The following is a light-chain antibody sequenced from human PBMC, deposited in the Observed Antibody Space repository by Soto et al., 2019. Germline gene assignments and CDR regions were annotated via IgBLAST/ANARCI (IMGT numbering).Light chain of an antibody. CDR2: RYT. CDR3: LAWDDSLDGWV. CDR1: NSNIGSNP. Sequence: QSVLTQPPSASGTPGQRVTISCSGSNSNIGSNPVHWYQQFPGTAPKVLIYRYTQRPSGVPDRFSGSKSGTSASLAISGLRSEDEGDYFCLAWDDSLDGWVFGGGTKVTVL. J-gene: IGLJ3*02. V-gene: IGLV1-47*01.